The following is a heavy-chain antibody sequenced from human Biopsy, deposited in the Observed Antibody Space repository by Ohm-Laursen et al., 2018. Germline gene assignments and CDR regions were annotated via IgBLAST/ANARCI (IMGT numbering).Heavy chain of an antibody. Sequence: SDTLSLTCTVVSGGSPFTDSITRYYWNWIRQSPGEGLEWIGVVYYTGTTTYNPSFKSRVTLSMDTSNNQVSLRLLSVTAADTAVYFCARDLHGRGPNWGASTGVFDLWGHGTAVTVSS. J-gene: IGHJ3*01. D-gene: IGHD1-26*01. V-gene: IGHV4-59*12. CDR1: GGSPFTDSITRYY. CDR3: ARDLHGRGPNWGASTGVFDL. CDR2: VYYTGTT.